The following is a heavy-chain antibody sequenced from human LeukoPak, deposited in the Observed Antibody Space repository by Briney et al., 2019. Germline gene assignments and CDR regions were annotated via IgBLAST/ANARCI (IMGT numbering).Heavy chain of an antibody. V-gene: IGHV3-11*01. D-gene: IGHD6-19*01. CDR3: ANERSIAVAGTPLYYYYYGMDV. CDR1: GFTFSDYY. J-gene: IGHJ6*02. Sequence: SGGSLRLSCAASGFTFSDYYMSWIRQAPGKGLEWVSYISSSGSTIYYADSVKGRFTISRDNSKNTLYLQMNSLRAEDTAVYYCANERSIAVAGTPLYYYYYGMDVWGQGTTVTVSS. CDR2: ISSSGSTI.